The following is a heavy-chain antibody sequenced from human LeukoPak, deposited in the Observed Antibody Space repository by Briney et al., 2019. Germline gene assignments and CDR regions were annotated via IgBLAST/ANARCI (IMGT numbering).Heavy chain of an antibody. CDR2: INVDSGNT. J-gene: IGHJ4*02. CDR3: ARDASGPPFDY. CDR1: GYTFTSYA. Sequence: ASVKVSCKASGYTFTSYAMHWVRQAPGQRLEWMGWINVDSGNTKYSEKFQDRVTITRDTSAGTAYVELSRLSSEDTAIYYCARDASGPPFDYWGQGTLSPSPQ. D-gene: IGHD3-10*01. V-gene: IGHV1-3*01.